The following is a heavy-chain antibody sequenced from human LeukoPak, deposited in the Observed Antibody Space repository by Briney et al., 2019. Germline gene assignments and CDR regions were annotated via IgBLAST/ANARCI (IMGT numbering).Heavy chain of an antibody. CDR2: IYAGDSDI. CDR1: GYTFTNYW. D-gene: IGHD2-2*01. CDR3: ARHLSTSFLHYMDV. J-gene: IGHJ6*03. V-gene: IGHV5-51*01. Sequence: GESLKISCKGSGYTFTNYWIGWVRQMPGKGLEWMAIIYAGDSDIRYSPSFQGQVTISADKSISTAYLQWSSLKASDTAMYYCARHLSTSFLHYMDVWGKGTTVTVSS.